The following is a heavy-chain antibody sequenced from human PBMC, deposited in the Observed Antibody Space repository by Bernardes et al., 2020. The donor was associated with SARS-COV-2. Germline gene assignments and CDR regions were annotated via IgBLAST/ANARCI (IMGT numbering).Heavy chain of an antibody. J-gene: IGHJ6*02. D-gene: IGHD6-19*01. CDR1: GFTFSTYA. CDR3: AGEQWLVPNYYYYGMDV. V-gene: IGHV3-30-3*01. Sequence: GGSLRLSCAASGFTFSTYALHWVRQAPGKGLEWLAVISYDGSNKYYADSVKGRFTISRDNSKNTLYLQMNSLRAEDTAVYYCAGEQWLVPNYYYYGMDVWGQGTTVTVSS. CDR2: ISYDGSNK.